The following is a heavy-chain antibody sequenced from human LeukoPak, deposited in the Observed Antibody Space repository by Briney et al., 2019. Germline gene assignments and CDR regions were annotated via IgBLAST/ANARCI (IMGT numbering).Heavy chain of an antibody. CDR3: AKEGRRIAVAGSYFDD. CDR1: GFTFSNYG. J-gene: IGHJ4*02. V-gene: IGHV3-30*18. CDR2: ISYDGSNT. D-gene: IGHD6-19*01. Sequence: PGRSLRLSCAASGFTFSNYGMHWVRQAPGKGLKWVAVISYDGSNTYYADSVKGRFTISRDNSKNTLYLQMNSLRPEDTGVYYCAKEGRRIAVAGSYFDDWGQGTLVIVSS.